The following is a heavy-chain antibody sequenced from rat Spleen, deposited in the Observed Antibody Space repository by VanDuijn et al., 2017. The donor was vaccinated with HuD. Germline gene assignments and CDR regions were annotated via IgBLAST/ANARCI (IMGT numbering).Heavy chain of an antibody. D-gene: IGHD1-9*01. J-gene: IGHJ2*01. Sequence: EVQLVESGGRLVQPGKSLKLSCAASGFTFSDYYMAWVRQAPTKGLEWVATISYDGSSTYYRDSVKGRFTISRDNAKNTQYLQMDSLRSEDTATYYCARRHYGYTDYFDYWGQGVMVTVSS. CDR1: GFTFSDYY. CDR3: ARRHYGYTDYFDY. V-gene: IGHV5-29*01. CDR2: ISYDGSST.